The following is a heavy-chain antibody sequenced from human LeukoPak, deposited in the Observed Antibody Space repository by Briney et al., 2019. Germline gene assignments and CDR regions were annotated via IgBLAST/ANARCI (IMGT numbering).Heavy chain of an antibody. J-gene: IGHJ4*02. V-gene: IGHV3-30*02. CDR3: AKDGRELQTLDY. D-gene: IGHD1-26*01. CDR2: IRYDGSNK. Sequence: PGGSLRLSCAASGFTFSSYGMHWVRQAPGKGLEWVAFIRYDGSNKYYADSVKGRFTISRDNSKNTLYLQMNSLRAEDTAVYYCAKDGRELQTLDYWGQGTLVTVSS. CDR1: GFTFSSYG.